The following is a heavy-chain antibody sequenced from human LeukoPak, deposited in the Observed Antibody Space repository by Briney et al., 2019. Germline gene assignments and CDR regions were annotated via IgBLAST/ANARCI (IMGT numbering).Heavy chain of an antibody. J-gene: IGHJ3*01. V-gene: IGHV3-30*18. Sequence: GGSLRLSCAASGFTFSQYGMNWVRQAPGKGLEWVAVISFDGNDNYYADSVKGRFTISRDNSESDLFLQMNSLRTEDTALYYCAKARLPTNNWYSDSFDSWGQGTLVTVS. CDR1: GFTFSQYG. D-gene: IGHD1-7*01. CDR2: ISFDGNDN. CDR3: AKARLPTNNWYSDSFDS.